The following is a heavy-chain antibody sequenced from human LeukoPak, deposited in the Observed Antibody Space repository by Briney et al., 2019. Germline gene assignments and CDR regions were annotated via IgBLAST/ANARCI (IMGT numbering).Heavy chain of an antibody. CDR3: ARQTAMGRSGDY. J-gene: IGHJ4*02. D-gene: IGHD5-18*01. CDR2: IDPSDSDT. CDR1: GYSFTSYW. Sequence: GESLKISCKASGYSFTSYWIGRERQMPGKGLEWMGIIDPSDSDTRYTPSFQGQVTISADKFLSTAYLQWNSLKGSDTAMYYCARQTAMGRSGDYWGQGTLVTVSS. V-gene: IGHV5-51*01.